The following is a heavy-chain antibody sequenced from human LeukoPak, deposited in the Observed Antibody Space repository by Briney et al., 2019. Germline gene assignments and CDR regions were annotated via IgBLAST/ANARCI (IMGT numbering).Heavy chain of an antibody. CDR3: AKVAYRDTWRGEFDY. CDR2: ISSGSSTI. CDR1: GFTFSSYS. Sequence: PGGSLRLSCAASGFTFSSYSMHWVRQAPGKGLEWVSYISSGSSTIYYADSVKGRFTISRDNAKNSLYLQMNSLRDEDTAIYYCAKVAYRDTWRGEFDYWGQGTLVVVSS. J-gene: IGHJ4*02. V-gene: IGHV3-48*02. D-gene: IGHD3-10*01.